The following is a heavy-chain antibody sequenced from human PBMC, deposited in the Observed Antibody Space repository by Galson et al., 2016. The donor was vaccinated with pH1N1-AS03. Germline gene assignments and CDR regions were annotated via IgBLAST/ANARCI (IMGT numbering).Heavy chain of an antibody. D-gene: IGHD1-26*01. J-gene: IGHJ6*02. CDR1: GFTFSSYA. CDR3: AREKINVGADYYGMDV. Sequence: SLRLSCAASGFTFSSYAMSWVRQAPGKGLEWVSAIAGGGVTTYYADSVKGRFTISRDNPKNTLYLQVNSLRAEDTAVYYYAREKINVGADYYGMDVWGQGTTVTVSS. V-gene: IGHV3-23*01. CDR2: IAGGGVTT.